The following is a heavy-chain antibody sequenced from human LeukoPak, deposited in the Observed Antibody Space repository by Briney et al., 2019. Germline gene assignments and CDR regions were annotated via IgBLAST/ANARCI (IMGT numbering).Heavy chain of an antibody. D-gene: IGHD6-19*01. CDR1: GFTFSSYD. V-gene: IGHV3-23*01. Sequence: GGSLRLSCAASGFTFSSYDLSWVRQAPGKGLECVSAIRRGIGSTYYADSVKGRFTISRDNSKNTLYLQMNSLRAEDTAVYYCAKCAGISGWYGDYYYGMDVWGQGTTVTVSS. CDR2: IRRGIGST. CDR3: AKCAGISGWYGDYYYGMDV. J-gene: IGHJ6*02.